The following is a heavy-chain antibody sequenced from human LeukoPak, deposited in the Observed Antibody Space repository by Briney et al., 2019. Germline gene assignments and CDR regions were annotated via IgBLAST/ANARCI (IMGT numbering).Heavy chain of an antibody. J-gene: IGHJ3*01. V-gene: IGHV3-53*01. D-gene: IGHD1-26*01. CDR1: GFTVSSNY. CDR3: ARGRGKDNTYYSFDV. CDR2: IFSGGGT. Sequence: GGSLRLSCAASGFTVSSNYMSWVRQAPGKGLEWVSVIFSGGGTYYADSVKGRFTISRDNGKNSLYLQMNSLADEDTALYYCARGRGKDNTYYSFDVWGQGTLVTVSS.